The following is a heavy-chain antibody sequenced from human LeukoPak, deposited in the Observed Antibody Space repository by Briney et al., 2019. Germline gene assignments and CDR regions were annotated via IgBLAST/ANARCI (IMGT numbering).Heavy chain of an antibody. V-gene: IGHV1-18*01. CDR1: GYTFTSYG. J-gene: IGHJ4*02. Sequence: GASVKVSCKASGYTFTSYGISWVRQAPGQGLEWMGWISAYNGNTNYAQKLQGRVTMTTDTSTSTAYMELRSLRSDDTAVYYCARDHGGWLEDYFDYWGQGTLVTVSS. CDR2: ISAYNGNT. CDR3: ARDHGGWLEDYFDY. D-gene: IGHD5-24*01.